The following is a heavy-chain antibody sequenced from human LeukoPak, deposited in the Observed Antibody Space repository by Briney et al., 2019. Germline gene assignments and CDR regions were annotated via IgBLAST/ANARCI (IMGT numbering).Heavy chain of an antibody. CDR2: ISGSGDNT. Sequence: GGSLRLSCAASGFTFSTYPMSWVPQAPGKALEWVSAISGSGDNTYYADSVKGRFTISRDNSKNTLYLQMNSLRAEDTAVYHCTVELLKAFDIWGQGTMVTVSS. J-gene: IGHJ3*02. V-gene: IGHV3-23*01. D-gene: IGHD1-26*01. CDR3: TVELLKAFDI. CDR1: GFTFSTYP.